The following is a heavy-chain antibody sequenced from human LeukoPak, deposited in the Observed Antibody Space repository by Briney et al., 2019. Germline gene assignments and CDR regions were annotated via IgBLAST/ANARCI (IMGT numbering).Heavy chain of an antibody. CDR3: ATSYRGYGSDAFGI. CDR2: INHNSGGT. Sequence: ASVKVSRKPSGYTFTGYYMHWVRQAPGQGLEWMGWINHNSGGTNYVQKFQARVTMTSDTSITTASMELSRLRSDDTAIYYCATSYRGYGSDAFGIWGQGTVVTVSS. V-gene: IGHV1-2*02. CDR1: GYTFTGYY. D-gene: IGHD3-10*01. J-gene: IGHJ3*02.